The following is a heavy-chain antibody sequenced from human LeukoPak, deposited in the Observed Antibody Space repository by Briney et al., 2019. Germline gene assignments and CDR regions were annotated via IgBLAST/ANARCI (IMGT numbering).Heavy chain of an antibody. Sequence: SETLSLTCTVSGGSISSSGYYWGWIRQPPGKGLEWIASIYYSGSTYYSPSLKSRVTISVDTSKNQLSLKLSSLTAADTAVYYCARHEYSGSYYGLSWFDPWGQGTLVTVSS. CDR2: IYYSGST. CDR1: GGSISSSGYY. CDR3: ARHEYSGSYYGLSWFDP. V-gene: IGHV4-39*01. D-gene: IGHD1-26*01. J-gene: IGHJ5*02.